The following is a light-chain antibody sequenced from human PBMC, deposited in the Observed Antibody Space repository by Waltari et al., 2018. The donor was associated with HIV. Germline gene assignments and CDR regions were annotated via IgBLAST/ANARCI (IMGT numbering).Light chain of an antibody. V-gene: IGLV4-69*01. CDR1: RGHSNYA. Sequence: QLVVTQSPSASASLGASVKLTCTLSRGHSNYAIAWHQQQPDKGPRYLMKVNSDGSHTKGDGIPYRFSGSSSGSERYLTISSLQSEDEADYYCQTWGTDTRVFGGGTKLTVL. CDR2: VNSDGSH. CDR3: QTWGTDTRV. J-gene: IGLJ3*02.